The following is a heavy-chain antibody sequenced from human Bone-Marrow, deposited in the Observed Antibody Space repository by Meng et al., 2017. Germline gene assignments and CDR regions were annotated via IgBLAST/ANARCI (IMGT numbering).Heavy chain of an antibody. D-gene: IGHD7-27*01. J-gene: IGHJ3*01. CDR3: ARKLGTDDFDL. CDR1: GYTFTTYD. CDR2: MNPNTGNT. Sequence: ASALVSCKASGYTFTTYDINWVRQAIGQGLEWMGWMNPNTGNTGYAQKFQGRVTMTRNTSISTAYMELRSLRSEYTAVYYCARKLGTDDFDLWGQGTMVTVSS. V-gene: IGHV1-8*01.